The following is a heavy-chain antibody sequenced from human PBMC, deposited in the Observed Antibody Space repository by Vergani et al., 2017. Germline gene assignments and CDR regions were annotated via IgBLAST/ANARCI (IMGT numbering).Heavy chain of an antibody. J-gene: IGHJ5*02. V-gene: IGHV3-9*01. CDR2: ISWNSGSI. CDR3: ARINYYDSSGYSLTRWRNWFDP. CDR1: GFTFDDYA. D-gene: IGHD3-22*01. Sequence: EVQLLESGGGLVQPGRSLRLSCAASGFTFDDYAMHWVRQAPGKGLEWVSGISWNSGSIGYADSVKGRFTISRDNAKNSLYLQMNSLRADDTAVYYCARINYYDSSGYSLTRWRNWFDPWGQGTLVTVSS.